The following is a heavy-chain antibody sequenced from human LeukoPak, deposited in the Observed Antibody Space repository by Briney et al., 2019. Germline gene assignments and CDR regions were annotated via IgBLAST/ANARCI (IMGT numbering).Heavy chain of an antibody. CDR1: GYSFTSYW. CDR2: IYPGDSDT. CDR3: ARLARYYYYYMDV. Sequence: GESLKISCKGSGYSFTSYWIGWVHQMPGKGLEWMGIIYPGDSDTRYSPSFQGQVTISADKSISTAYLQWSSLKASDTAMYYCARLARYYYYYMDVWGKGTTVTVSS. J-gene: IGHJ6*03. V-gene: IGHV5-51*07.